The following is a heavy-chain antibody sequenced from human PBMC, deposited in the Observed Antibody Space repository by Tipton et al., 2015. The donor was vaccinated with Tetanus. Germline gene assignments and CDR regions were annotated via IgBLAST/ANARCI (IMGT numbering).Heavy chain of an antibody. CDR3: ASHPDYGEGY. D-gene: IGHD4-17*01. J-gene: IGHJ4*02. V-gene: IGHV1-46*01. CDR2: LHPSGVSA. Sequence: QVQLVQSGPEVKKPGASVKISCKASGYTFTDYNTHWVRQAPGQGLEWMGILHPSGVSAAYAQKFQDRVTMTRDTSSSTVYMEVRSLTSEDTAVYYCASHPDYGEGYWGQGTLVTVSS. CDR1: GYTFTDYN.